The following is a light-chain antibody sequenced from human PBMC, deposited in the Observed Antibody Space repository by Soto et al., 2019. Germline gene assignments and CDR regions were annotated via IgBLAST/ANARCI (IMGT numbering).Light chain of an antibody. Sequence: IPTTQAAGAVYKSPGETARHSGRASQSISSNLVWYQQKAGQAPRLLIYGASTRATCIQARFSGSGSATEFTLTLSRLQYEYSAVYYCPQYDNWSTLGQGTKVDIK. J-gene: IGKJ1*01. V-gene: IGKV3-15*01. CDR1: QSISSN. CDR2: GAS. CDR3: PQYDNWST.